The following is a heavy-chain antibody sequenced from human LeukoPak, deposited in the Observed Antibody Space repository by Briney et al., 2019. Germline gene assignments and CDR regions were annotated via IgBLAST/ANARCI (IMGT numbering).Heavy chain of an antibody. V-gene: IGHV4-59*01. J-gene: IGHJ4*02. CDR3: ARVGFITIVGVARPTNFDY. D-gene: IGHD3-3*01. CDR1: GGSISSYY. CDR2: IYYSGST. Sequence: SETLSLTCTVSGGSISSYYWSWIRQPPGKGLEWIGYIYYSGSTNYNPSLKSRVTISVDTSKNQFSLKLSSVTAADTAVYYCARVGFITIVGVARPTNFDYWGQGTLVTVSS.